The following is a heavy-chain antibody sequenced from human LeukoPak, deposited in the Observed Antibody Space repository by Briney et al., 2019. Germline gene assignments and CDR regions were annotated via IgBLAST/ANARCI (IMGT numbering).Heavy chain of an antibody. CDR2: VSESGRT. Sequence: SETLSLTCSVSGASINSGRDYWAWLRQPPNQGLEWIGSVSESGRTYYNPSLKSRLTISVDTAKNQFSLKRTSVAAAETAVYFWARQRRGYPPGLDFWGQGSLVTVSS. D-gene: IGHD5-12*01. V-gene: IGHV4-39*01. CDR3: ARQRRGYPPGLDF. J-gene: IGHJ4*02. CDR1: GASINSGRDY.